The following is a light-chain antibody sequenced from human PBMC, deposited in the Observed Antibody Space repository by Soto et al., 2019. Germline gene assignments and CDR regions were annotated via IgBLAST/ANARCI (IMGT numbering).Light chain of an antibody. CDR1: SSDVGGYNY. J-gene: IGLJ2*01. CDR3: SSFAGGGNPVL. Sequence: QSVLTQPPSASGSLGQSVTISCTGTSSDVGGYNYVSWHQQHPGKAPKVMIYEVTKRPPGVPDRFSGSKSGNTASLTVSGPKAEDEADDYCSSFAGGGNPVLLGGGTKLTVL. V-gene: IGLV2-8*01. CDR2: EVT.